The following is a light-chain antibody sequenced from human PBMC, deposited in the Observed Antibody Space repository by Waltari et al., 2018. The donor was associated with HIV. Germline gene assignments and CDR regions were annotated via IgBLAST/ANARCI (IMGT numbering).Light chain of an antibody. CDR1: QSIGGN. CDR3: HQYNNWPRGT. CDR2: AAS. V-gene: IGKV3D-15*01. J-gene: IGKJ5*01. Sequence: EIVMTQSPATLSVSPGERVIPSCRASQSIGGNLAWYQQKPGQAPRLLIYAASTRAAVIPARFSGSGSGTEFSLTISSLQSEDFAVYYCHQYNNWPRGTFGQGTRLEI.